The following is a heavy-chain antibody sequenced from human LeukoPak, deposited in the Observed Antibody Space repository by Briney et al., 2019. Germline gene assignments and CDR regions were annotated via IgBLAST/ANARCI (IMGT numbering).Heavy chain of an antibody. V-gene: IGHV1-2*04. Sequence: ASVKVSCKASGYTFTGYYMHWVRQAPGQGLEWMGWINPNSGDTNYAQKFQGWVTMTRDTSISTAYMELSRLTSDDTAVFYCARGRLGSGSQYDAFDIWGQGTMVTVSS. J-gene: IGHJ3*02. CDR1: GYTFTGYY. CDR3: ARGRLGSGSQYDAFDI. CDR2: INPNSGDT. D-gene: IGHD3-10*01.